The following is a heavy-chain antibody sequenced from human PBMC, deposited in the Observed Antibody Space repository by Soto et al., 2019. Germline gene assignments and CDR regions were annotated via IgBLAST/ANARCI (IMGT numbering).Heavy chain of an antibody. CDR1: GFTFSSYA. Sequence: QVQLVESGGGVVQPGRSLRLSCAASGFTFSSYAMHWVRQAPGKGLEWVAVISYDGSNKYYADSVKCRFTISRDNSKNTLYLQMNSLRAEDTAVYYCARDRGSRQQLGNFDYWGQGTLVTVSS. D-gene: IGHD6-13*01. CDR2: ISYDGSNK. V-gene: IGHV3-30-3*01. J-gene: IGHJ4*02. CDR3: ARDRGSRQQLGNFDY.